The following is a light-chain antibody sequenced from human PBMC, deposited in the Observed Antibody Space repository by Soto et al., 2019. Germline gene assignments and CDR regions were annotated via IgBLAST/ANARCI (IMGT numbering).Light chain of an antibody. V-gene: IGKV1-5*03. CDR2: EAS. Sequence: DIQMTQSPSTLSASVGDRVTITCRASQSISGSLAWYQQKPGKAPKLLIYEASNFKSGVPSRFGGGGSGADYPLTISSLQPDGSASYYCQQYYGYWTFGQGTRVEIK. J-gene: IGKJ1*01. CDR1: QSISGS. CDR3: QQYYGYWT.